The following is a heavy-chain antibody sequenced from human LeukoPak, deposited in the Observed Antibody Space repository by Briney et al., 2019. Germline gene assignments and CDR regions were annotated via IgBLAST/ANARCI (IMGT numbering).Heavy chain of an antibody. CDR1: GYTFTGYY. J-gene: IGHJ4*02. V-gene: IGHV1-2*02. Sequence: ASVKVSCKASGYTFTGYYMHWVRQAPGQGLEWMGWINPNSGGTNYAQKFQGRVTMTRDTSISTAYMELSRLRSDDTAVYYCARERSLGRLAVAGPVVYWGQGTLVTVSS. CDR2: INPNSGGT. D-gene: IGHD6-19*01. CDR3: ARERSLGRLAVAGPVVY.